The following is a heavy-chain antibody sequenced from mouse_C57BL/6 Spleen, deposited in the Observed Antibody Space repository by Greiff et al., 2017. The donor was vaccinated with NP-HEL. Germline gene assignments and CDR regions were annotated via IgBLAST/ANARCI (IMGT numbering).Heavy chain of an antibody. CDR1: GYAFSSPW. J-gene: IGHJ4*01. Sequence: VQLVESGPELVKPGASVKISCKASGYAFSSPWMYWVQPRPGKGLEWIGRIYPGDGDTNYNGKFKGKATLTADKSYSTAYMQLSSLTSEDSSIYFCARRTLYYSNLDYWGQGTSVTVSS. D-gene: IGHD2-5*01. CDR3: ARRTLYYSNLDY. CDR2: IYPGDGDT. V-gene: IGHV1-82*01.